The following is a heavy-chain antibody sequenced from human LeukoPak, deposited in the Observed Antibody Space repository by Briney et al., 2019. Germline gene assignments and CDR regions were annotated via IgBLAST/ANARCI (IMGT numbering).Heavy chain of an antibody. CDR2: IYYDGSNI. J-gene: IGHJ4*02. CDR3: ARDWKTNSFDY. V-gene: IGHV3-33*01. D-gene: IGHD1-1*01. CDR1: EFTFTTYG. Sequence: PGGSLRLSCAASEFTFTTYGMHWVRQAPGKGLEGVGFIYYDGSNIYYADYVKGRFTISRDISKNTLYLQMDSLRGEDTAIYYCARDWKTNSFDYWGQGTLVTVSS.